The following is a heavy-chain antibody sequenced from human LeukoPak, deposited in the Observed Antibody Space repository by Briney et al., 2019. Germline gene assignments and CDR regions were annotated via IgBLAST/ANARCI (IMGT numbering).Heavy chain of an antibody. D-gene: IGHD3-10*01. CDR1: GFTFSDYY. V-gene: IGHV3-11*01. Sequence: GGSLRLSCAASGFTFSDYYMSWIRQAPGKGLEWVSHISGSGSTKIYADSVKGRFTISRDNAENSLYLQVNSLRAEDTAVYYCATGPQFTMVRGVIGLVDYWGQGTLVTVSS. CDR3: ATGPQFTMVRGVIGLVDY. CDR2: ISGSGSTK. J-gene: IGHJ4*02.